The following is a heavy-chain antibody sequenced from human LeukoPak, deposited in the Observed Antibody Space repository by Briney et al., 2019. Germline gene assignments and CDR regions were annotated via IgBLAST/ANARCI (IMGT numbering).Heavy chain of an antibody. CDR1: GFTFSNAW. J-gene: IGHJ4*02. V-gene: IGHV3-15*01. D-gene: IGHD2-21*02. Sequence: PGGSLRLSCAASGFTFSNAWMSWVRQAPGKGLEWVGRIKSKTDGGTTDYAAPVKGRFTISRDDSKNTLYLQMNSLKTEDTAVYYCTKGLNYCGGDCYGFCYYWGQGTLVTVSS. CDR3: TKGLNYCGGDCYGFCYY. CDR2: IKSKTDGGTT.